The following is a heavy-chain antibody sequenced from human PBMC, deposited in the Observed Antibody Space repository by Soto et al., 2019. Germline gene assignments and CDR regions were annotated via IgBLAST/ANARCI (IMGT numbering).Heavy chain of an antibody. CDR2: IYYSGST. D-gene: IGHD5-18*01. CDR1: GGCISSGGYY. CDR3: AFFGYSYGPNPLLY. J-gene: IGHJ4*02. Sequence: SETLSLTCAVSGGCISSGGYYWSWIRQHPGKGLEWIGYIYYSGSTYYNPSLKSRVTISVDTSKNQFSLKLISVTAADTAVYYCAFFGYSYGPNPLLYCGQATLVTVFS. V-gene: IGHV4-31*11.